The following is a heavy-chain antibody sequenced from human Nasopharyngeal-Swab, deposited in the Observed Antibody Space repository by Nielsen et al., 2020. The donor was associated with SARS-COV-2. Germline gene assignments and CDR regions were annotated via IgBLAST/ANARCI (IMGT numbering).Heavy chain of an antibody. CDR1: GGTLTNNP. Sequence: SVKVSCKASGGTLTNNPISWVRQAPGQGLEWMGGIIPRLGVATYTQRFQGRATITADKSTSTVYMELSSLTFDDTAMYFCAEDPGGRGRGSWGQGTLVTVSS. CDR3: AEDPGGRGRGS. D-gene: IGHD2-8*02. V-gene: IGHV1-69*10. CDR2: IIPRLGVA. J-gene: IGHJ4*02.